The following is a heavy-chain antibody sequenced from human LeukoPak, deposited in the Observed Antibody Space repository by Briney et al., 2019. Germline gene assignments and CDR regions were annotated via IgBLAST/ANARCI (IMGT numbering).Heavy chain of an antibody. D-gene: IGHD2-21*01. CDR3: AKDLTLYGDFLYFDY. J-gene: IGHJ4*02. V-gene: IGHV3-23*01. CDR1: GFTFNNYA. CDR2: IIRSGGT. Sequence: PGGSLRLSCVASGFTFNNYAMCWVRQAPGKGLEWVSAIIRSGGTYYADSVEGRFTISRDNSKNTLYLEMNSLRAENTAVYYCAKDLTLYGDFLYFDYWGRGTLVTVSS.